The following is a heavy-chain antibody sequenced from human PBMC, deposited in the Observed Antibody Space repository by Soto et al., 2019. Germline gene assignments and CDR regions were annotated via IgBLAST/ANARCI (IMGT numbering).Heavy chain of an antibody. J-gene: IGHJ6*02. Sequence: GGSLRLSCVASGCSHSDDAVNLVRQAPGKGLEWVSFISSDSRTIYYADSVEGRFTVSRDNARNSVSLQMDSLRDEDAAVYYCARIKLVEWFFINVDVYDMDVWGQGTPVTVSS. V-gene: IGHV3-48*02. CDR3: ARIKLVEWFFINVDVYDMDV. CDR2: ISSDSRTI. CDR1: GCSHSDDA. D-gene: IGHD3-3*01.